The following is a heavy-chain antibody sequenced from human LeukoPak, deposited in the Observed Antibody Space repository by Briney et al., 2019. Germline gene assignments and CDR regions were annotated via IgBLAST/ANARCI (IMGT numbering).Heavy chain of an antibody. Sequence: GGSLRLSCAASGFTITTNYMNWVRQAPGKGLEWVSVIYGDDETNYADSVKGRFTISRDNSKNTLYLQMNSLRADDTAVYYCARDLSSRADSSGEGGAFDIWGQGTMVTVSS. CDR3: ARDLSSRADSSGEGGAFDI. J-gene: IGHJ3*02. CDR2: IYGDDET. CDR1: GFTITTNY. V-gene: IGHV3-53*01. D-gene: IGHD3-22*01.